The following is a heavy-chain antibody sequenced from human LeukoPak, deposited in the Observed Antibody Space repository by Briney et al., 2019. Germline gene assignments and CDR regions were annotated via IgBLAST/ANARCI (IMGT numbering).Heavy chain of an antibody. D-gene: IGHD3-3*01. CDR3: ARITIFGVVIHD. CDR1: GGSITSSSYY. Sequence: SETLSLTCTVSGGSITSSSYYWGWIRQPPGKGLEWIGSIYYSGSTYYNPSLKSRVTISVDTSKNQFSLKLSSVTAADTAVYYCARITIFGVVIHDWSQGTLVTVSS. J-gene: IGHJ4*02. CDR2: IYYSGST. V-gene: IGHV4-39*01.